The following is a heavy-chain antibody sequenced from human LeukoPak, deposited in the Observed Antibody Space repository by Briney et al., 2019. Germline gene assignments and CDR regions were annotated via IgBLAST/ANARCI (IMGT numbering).Heavy chain of an antibody. CDR3: ARVFACRQWLPLGY. CDR2: IWYDGSNK. V-gene: IGHV3-33*01. D-gene: IGHD5-12*01. J-gene: IGHJ4*02. Sequence: PGGSLRLSCAASGFTFSSYGMHWVRQAPGKGLEWVAVIWYDGSNKYYADSVKGRFTISRDNSKNTLYLQMNSLRAEDTAVYYCARVFACRQWLPLGYWGQGTLVTVSS. CDR1: GFTFSSYG.